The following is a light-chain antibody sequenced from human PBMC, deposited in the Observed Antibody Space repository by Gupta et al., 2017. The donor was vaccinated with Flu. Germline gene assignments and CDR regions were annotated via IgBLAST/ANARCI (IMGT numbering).Light chain of an antibody. CDR1: SSDVGAYNR. V-gene: IGLV2-23*02. CDR2: EVN. J-gene: IGLJ1*01. CDR3: CSYGGRDTYV. Sequence: SSDVGAYNRVSWYQQNPGKAPKLIIYEVNRRPSGVSTRFSGSKSGNTASLTISVLQDEDDADYHCCSYGGRDTYVFGTGTYVTVL.